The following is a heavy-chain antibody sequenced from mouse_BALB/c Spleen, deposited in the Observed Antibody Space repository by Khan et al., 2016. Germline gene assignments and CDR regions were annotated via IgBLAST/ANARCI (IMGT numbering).Heavy chain of an antibody. CDR1: GYSITSDYA. D-gene: IGHD1-1*01. Sequence: EVQLQESGPDLVKPSQSLSLTCTVTGYSITSDYAWNWIRQFPGNQLECMSYIRYNGSTSYNPSLKSRISITPDTSTNQFFLQLNSVTTEDTATYYCARDYNGSSYFDYWGQGTTLTVSS. CDR2: IRYNGST. V-gene: IGHV3-2*02. J-gene: IGHJ2*01. CDR3: ARDYNGSSYFDY.